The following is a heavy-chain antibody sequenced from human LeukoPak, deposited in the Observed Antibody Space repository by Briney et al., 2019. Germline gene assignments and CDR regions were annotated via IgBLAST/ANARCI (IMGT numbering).Heavy chain of an antibody. CDR2: ISSSGNT. Sequence: SETLSLTCTVSGASISGYFWSWIRQPPGKGLEWIGYISSSGNTNYNPSLKSRVTISVDTSKNRLSLKLSSVTAADTAVYYCAVGAYSSGWYYFGAFDIWGQGTMVTVSS. V-gene: IGHV4-59*01. J-gene: IGHJ3*02. CDR1: GASISGYF. CDR3: AVGAYSSGWYYFGAFDI. D-gene: IGHD6-19*01.